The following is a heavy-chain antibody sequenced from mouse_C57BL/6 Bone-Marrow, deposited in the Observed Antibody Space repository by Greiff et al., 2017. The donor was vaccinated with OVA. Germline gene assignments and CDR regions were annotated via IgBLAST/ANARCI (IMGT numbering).Heavy chain of an antibody. Sequence: EVQLVESGGGLVKPGGSLKLSCAASGFTFSDYGMHWVRQAPEKGLEWVAYISSGSSTIYYADTVKGRFTISRDNAKNTLFLQMTSLRSEDTAIDYCARGGELGYAMDYWGQGTSVTVSS. J-gene: IGHJ4*01. CDR2: ISSGSSTI. CDR3: ARGGELGYAMDY. D-gene: IGHD4-1*01. CDR1: GFTFSDYG. V-gene: IGHV5-17*01.